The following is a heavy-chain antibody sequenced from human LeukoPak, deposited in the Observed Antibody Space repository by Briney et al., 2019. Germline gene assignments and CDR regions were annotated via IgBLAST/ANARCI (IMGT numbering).Heavy chain of an antibody. CDR3: ARGRSSYYYDRVDAFDI. D-gene: IGHD3-22*01. J-gene: IGHJ3*02. CDR1: GGSISSYY. CDR2: INHSGST. V-gene: IGHV4-34*01. Sequence: PSETLSLTCTVSGGSISSYYWSWVRQPPGKGLEWIGEINHSGSTNYNPSLKSRVTISVDTSKNQFSLKLSSVTAADTAVYYCARGRSSYYYDRVDAFDIWGQGTMVTVSS.